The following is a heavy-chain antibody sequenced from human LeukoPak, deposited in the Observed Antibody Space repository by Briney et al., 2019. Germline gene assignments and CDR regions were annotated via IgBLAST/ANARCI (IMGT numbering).Heavy chain of an antibody. CDR3: ARDDSGYLVRNWFDP. CDR1: GYTFTGYY. CDR2: INPNSGGT. J-gene: IGHJ5*02. V-gene: IGHV1-2*02. Sequence: ASVKVSCKASGYTFTGYYMHWVRQAPGQGLEWMGWINPNSGGTNYAQKFQGRVTMTRDTSISTAYMELSRLRSDDTAVYYCARDDSGYLVRNWFDPWGQGTLVTVSS. D-gene: IGHD5-12*01.